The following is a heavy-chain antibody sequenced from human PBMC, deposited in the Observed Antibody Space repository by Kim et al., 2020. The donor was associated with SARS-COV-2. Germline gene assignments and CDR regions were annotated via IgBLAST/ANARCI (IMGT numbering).Heavy chain of an antibody. CDR2: ISSSSSYI. CDR3: ARDPGGKYDSSVSQH. CDR1: GFTFSSYS. D-gene: IGHD3-22*01. Sequence: GGSLRLSCAASGFTFSSYSMNWVRQAPGKGLEWVSSISSSSSYIYYADSVKGRFTISRDNAKNLLYLQMNSLRAEDTAVYYCARDPGGKYDSSVSQHWGQGTLVTVSS. J-gene: IGHJ1*01. V-gene: IGHV3-21*01.